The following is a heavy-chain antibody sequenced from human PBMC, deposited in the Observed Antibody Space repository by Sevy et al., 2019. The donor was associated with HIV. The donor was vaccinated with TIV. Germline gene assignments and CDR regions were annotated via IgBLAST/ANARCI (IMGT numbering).Heavy chain of an antibody. CDR2: IYYNGHI. D-gene: IGHD1-26*01. Sequence: SETLSLTCTVSGGSITSLYWNWIRQPPGKGLEWIVIIYYNGHINYNPSLKSRVTLSLDTSKNQFSLRLSSVTAADTAMYYCAGENAWGRGYSWGQGTLVTVSS. V-gene: IGHV4-59*08. CDR1: GGSITSLY. J-gene: IGHJ4*02. CDR3: AGENAWGRGYS.